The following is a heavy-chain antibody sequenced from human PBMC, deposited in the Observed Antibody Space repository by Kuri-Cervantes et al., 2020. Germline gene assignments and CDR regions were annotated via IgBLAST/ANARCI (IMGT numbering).Heavy chain of an antibody. D-gene: IGHD2-8*01. Sequence: ASVKVSCKASGYTFTSFGLTWVRLAPGQGLEWMGWISVYNGNTNYAQKLQGRVTMTRDTSTSTVYMELSSLRSEDTAVYYCAREEGCMLSNMDVWGKGTTVTVSS. CDR2: ISVYNGNT. J-gene: IGHJ6*03. CDR3: AREEGCMLSNMDV. V-gene: IGHV1-18*01. CDR1: GYTFTSFG.